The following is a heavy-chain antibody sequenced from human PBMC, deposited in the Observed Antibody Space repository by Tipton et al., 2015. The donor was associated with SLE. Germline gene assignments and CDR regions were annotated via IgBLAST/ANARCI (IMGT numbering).Heavy chain of an antibody. CDR2: ISGSGGST. CDR1: GFTFSSYA. J-gene: IGHJ4*02. V-gene: IGHV3-23*01. Sequence: SLRLSCAASGFTFSSYAMSWVRQAPGKGLEWVSAISGSGGSTYYTDSVKGRFTISRDNSKNTLYLQMNSLRAEDTAVYYCAKGLYDFWSGYFDYWGQGTLVTVSS. CDR3: AKGLYDFWSGYFDY. D-gene: IGHD3-3*01.